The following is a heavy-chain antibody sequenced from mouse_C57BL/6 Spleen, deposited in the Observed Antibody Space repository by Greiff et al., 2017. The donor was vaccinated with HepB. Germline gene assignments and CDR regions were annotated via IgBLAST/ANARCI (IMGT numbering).Heavy chain of an antibody. J-gene: IGHJ1*03. V-gene: IGHV1-82*01. CDR3: ASGGYGSSYYWYFDV. D-gene: IGHD1-1*01. Sequence: VQLQQSGPELVKPGASVKISCKASGYAFSSSWMNWVKQRPGKGLEWIGRIYPGDGDTNYNGKFKGKATLTADKSSSTAYMQLSSLTSEDSAVYFCASGGYGSSYYWYFDVWGTGTTVTVSS. CDR2: IYPGDGDT. CDR1: GYAFSSSW.